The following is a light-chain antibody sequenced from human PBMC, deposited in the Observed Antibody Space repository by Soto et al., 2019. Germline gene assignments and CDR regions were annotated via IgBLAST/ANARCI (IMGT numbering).Light chain of an antibody. CDR1: PGGVTSGHY. V-gene: IGLV7-46*01. CDR3: LLSYSGARL. J-gene: IGLJ3*02. CDR2: DTN. Sequence: QAVVTQEPSLAVSPGGAVTLPCGSSPGGVTSGHYPYWFQQKPGQAPTTLIYDTNNKHSWTPARFSGSLLGGKAALTLSGAQPEDEADYYCLLSYSGARLFGGGTQLTVL.